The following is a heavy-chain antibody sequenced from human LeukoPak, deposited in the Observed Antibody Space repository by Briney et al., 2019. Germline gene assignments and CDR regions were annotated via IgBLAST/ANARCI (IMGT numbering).Heavy chain of an antibody. CDR1: GFTFSSYS. V-gene: IGHV3-21*01. J-gene: IGHJ4*02. CDR2: ISSSSYI. Sequence: GGSLRLSCAASGFTFSSYSMNWVRQAPGKGLEWVSSISSSSYIYYADSVKGRFTISRDNAKNSLYLQMNSLRAEDTAVYYCARGGANWGSHLDYWGQGTLVTVSS. CDR3: ARGGANWGSHLDY. D-gene: IGHD7-27*01.